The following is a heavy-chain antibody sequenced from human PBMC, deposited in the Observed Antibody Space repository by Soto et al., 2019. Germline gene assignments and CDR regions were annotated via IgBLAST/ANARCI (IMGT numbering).Heavy chain of an antibody. J-gene: IGHJ6*03. CDR3: ARGVNNYYYQDG. V-gene: IGHV3-74*01. CDR1: GFTFSDYW. Sequence: EVQLVESGGGLVQPGGSLRLSCAASGFTFSDYWMHWVRQAPGKGLEWVSRIKRDGSTANYADSVKGRFTISRDNAKSTLYLEMNSLRVEDTADYYCARGVNNYYYQDGWGKGTTVTVSS. D-gene: IGHD3-3*01. CDR2: IKRDGSTA.